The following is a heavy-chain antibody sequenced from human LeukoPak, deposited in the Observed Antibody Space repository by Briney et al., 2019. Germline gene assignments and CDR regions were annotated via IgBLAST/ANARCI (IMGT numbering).Heavy chain of an antibody. CDR3: ARGLYCSSTSCYENAFDI. CDR1: GGSFSGYY. Sequence: SETLSLTCAVHGGSFSGYYWSWIRQPPGKGLEWIGEINHSGSTNYNPSLKSRVTISVDTSKNQFSPKLSSVTAADTAVYYCARGLYCSSTSCYENAFDIWGQGTMVTVSS. CDR2: INHSGST. V-gene: IGHV4-34*01. J-gene: IGHJ3*02. D-gene: IGHD2-2*01.